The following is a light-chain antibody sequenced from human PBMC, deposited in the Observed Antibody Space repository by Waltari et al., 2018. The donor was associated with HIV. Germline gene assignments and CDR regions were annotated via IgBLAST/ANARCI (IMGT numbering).Light chain of an antibody. CDR2: WAS. J-gene: IGKJ3*01. CDR1: QSVLYNTNNKNY. V-gene: IGKV4-1*01. CDR3: QQYYSLPIT. Sequence: DLVMTQSPDSLAASLGQSATISCKSSQSVLYNTNNKNYLGGYQQKPGQPPKLLSYWASTREAGVPDRFRGSGSGTDVTLTSSSLQAEDVAVYDCQQYYSLPITFGPGTKVAIK.